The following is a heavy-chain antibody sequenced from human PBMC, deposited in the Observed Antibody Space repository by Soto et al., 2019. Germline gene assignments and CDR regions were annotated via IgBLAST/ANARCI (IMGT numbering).Heavy chain of an antibody. CDR2: INHSGST. CDR1: GGSFSGYY. V-gene: IGHV4-34*01. Sequence: SETLSLTCAVCGGSFSGYYWSWIRQPPGKGLEWIGEINHSGSTNYNPSLKSRVTISVDTSKNQFSLKLSSVTAADTAVYYCARLGAARLDRFDPWGQGTLVTVSS. CDR3: ARLGAARLDRFDP. D-gene: IGHD6-6*01. J-gene: IGHJ5*02.